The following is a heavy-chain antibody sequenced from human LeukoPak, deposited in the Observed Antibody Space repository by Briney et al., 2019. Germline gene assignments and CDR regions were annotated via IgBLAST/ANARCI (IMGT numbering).Heavy chain of an antibody. J-gene: IGHJ4*02. V-gene: IGHV4-61*02. CDR1: GGSISIGSYY. Sequence: SETLSLTCTVSGGSISIGSYYWSWIRQPAGKGLEWIGRIYSSGSTNYNPSLKSRVTISVDTSKNQFSLKLSSVTAADTAIYYCAREIGYSYGRLDHWGQGTLVTVSS. CDR2: IYSSGST. CDR3: AREIGYSYGRLDH. D-gene: IGHD5-18*01.